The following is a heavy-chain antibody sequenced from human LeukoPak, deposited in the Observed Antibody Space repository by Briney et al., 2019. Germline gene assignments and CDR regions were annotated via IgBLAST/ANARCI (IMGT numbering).Heavy chain of an antibody. J-gene: IGHJ4*02. CDR2: INQDVSRI. D-gene: IGHD2-8*01. CDR1: GISFSRYW. V-gene: IGHV3-7*01. Sequence: TGGSLRLSCAGSGISFSRYWMAWGRQAPGKGLEWVASINQDVSRIHYVDSVKGRFTISRDNAKSSLFLQMTSLRVEDTAVYYCARLKDDVTKFDYWSQGTLVTVSS. CDR3: ARLKDDVTKFDY.